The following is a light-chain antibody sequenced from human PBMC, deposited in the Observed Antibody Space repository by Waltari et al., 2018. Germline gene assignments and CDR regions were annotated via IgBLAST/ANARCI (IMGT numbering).Light chain of an antibody. CDR1: QRLRHSNGYNY. Sequence: VLTQSPLSLSVTPGESASISCRSGQRLRHSNGYNYLDWYVQKPGQSPLLLIYLGSSRASGVPDRFSCFGSGTDFTLTISRVEAEDVGIYYCMQALQSPFTFGPGTKVEIK. CDR3: MQALQSPFT. CDR2: LGS. V-gene: IGKV2-28*01. J-gene: IGKJ3*01.